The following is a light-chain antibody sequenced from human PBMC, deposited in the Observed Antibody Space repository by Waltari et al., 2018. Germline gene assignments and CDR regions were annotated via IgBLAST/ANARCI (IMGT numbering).Light chain of an antibody. Sequence: VLHSSNNKNYLAWYQQKPGQPPKLVIYWASTRKSGVPDRFSGSGSGTDVTLTISSLQAEDVAVYYCQQFQSHLRTFGQGTKVEIK. CDR3: QQFQSHLRT. CDR1: VLHSSNNKNY. CDR2: WAS. V-gene: IGKV4-1*01. J-gene: IGKJ1*01.